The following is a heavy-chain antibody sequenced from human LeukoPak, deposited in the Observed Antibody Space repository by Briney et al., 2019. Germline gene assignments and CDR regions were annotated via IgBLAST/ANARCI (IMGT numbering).Heavy chain of an antibody. CDR2: IYPGDSNT. D-gene: IGHD1-26*01. Sequence: GEALNISCECSDYSFSNYWIGWVRQMPGKGLEWMGIIYPGDSNTRYNPSFQGHTTISADRSNSTDSTQWSNIRASDPAIYYAARRCGSFHGDYNFDFWGQGTLVTVSS. J-gene: IGHJ4*02. CDR1: DYSFSNYW. V-gene: IGHV5-51*01. CDR3: ARRCGSFHGDYNFDF.